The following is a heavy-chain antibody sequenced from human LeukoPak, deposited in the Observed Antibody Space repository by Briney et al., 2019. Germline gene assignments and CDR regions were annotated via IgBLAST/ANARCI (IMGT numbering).Heavy chain of an antibody. CDR1: GYTFTGSY. V-gene: IGHV1-2*02. Sequence: ASVKVSCKASGYTFTGSYIYWVRQAPGQGLEWMGWINPNNGGTSYSQKFQGRVTMTRDTSISTAYMELNRLTSVDTAVYYCARDLMFNYWGQGTLVTVSS. CDR3: ARDLMFNY. CDR2: INPNNGGT. J-gene: IGHJ4*02.